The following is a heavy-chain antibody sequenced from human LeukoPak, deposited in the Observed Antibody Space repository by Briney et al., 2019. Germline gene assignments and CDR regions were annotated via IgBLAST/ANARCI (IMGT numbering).Heavy chain of an antibody. V-gene: IGHV5-51*01. J-gene: IGHJ4*02. D-gene: IGHD1-26*01. CDR1: GYSFTSYW. CDR2: IYPGDSDT. Sequence: ASVKISCKGSGYSFTSYWIGWVRQMPGKGLEWMGIIYPGDSDTRYSPSFQGQVTISADKSISTAYLQWSSLKASDTAMYYCARLGVSGSYDQGYFDYWGQGTLVTVSS. CDR3: ARLGVSGSYDQGYFDY.